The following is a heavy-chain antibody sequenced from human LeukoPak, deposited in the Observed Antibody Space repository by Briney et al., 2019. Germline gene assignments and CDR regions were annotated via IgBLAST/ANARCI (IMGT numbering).Heavy chain of an antibody. J-gene: IGHJ3*02. D-gene: IGHD2-2*01. V-gene: IGHV3-48*02. Sequence: PGGSLRLSCAASGFAFSNYSLNWVRQAPGKGLEWVSYISSSSSTIYYADSLKGRFTISRDNAKNSLYLQMNSLRDEDTAVYYCARGIVPAAMRGRGAFDIWGQGTMVTVSS. CDR3: ARGIVPAAMRGRGAFDI. CDR1: GFAFSNYS. CDR2: ISSSSSTI.